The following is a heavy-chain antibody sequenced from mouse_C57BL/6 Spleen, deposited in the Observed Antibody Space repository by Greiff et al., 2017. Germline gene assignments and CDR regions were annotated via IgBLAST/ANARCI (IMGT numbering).Heavy chain of an antibody. CDR3: ARLGRAYFDY. CDR1: GYTFTSYW. J-gene: IGHJ2*01. CDR2: IHPDSGRT. D-gene: IGHD4-1*01. Sequence: QVQLQQPGAELVKPGASVKLSCKASGYTFTSYWMHWVKQRPGQGLEWIGMIHPDSGRTNYNEKFKSKATLTVDKSSSTAYMQLSSLTSEDTAVYYCARLGRAYFDYWGQGTTLTVSS. V-gene: IGHV1-64*01.